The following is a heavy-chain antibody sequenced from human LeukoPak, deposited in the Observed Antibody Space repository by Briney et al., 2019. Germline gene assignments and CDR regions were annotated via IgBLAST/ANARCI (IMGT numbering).Heavy chain of an antibody. CDR2: IYPGDSDT. V-gene: IGHV5-51*01. J-gene: IGHJ3*02. CDR3: ASNDFWSGYSDDAFDI. D-gene: IGHD3-3*01. CDR1: GYSFTSYW. Sequence: RGESLKISCKGSGYSFTSYWIGWVRQMPGKGLEWMGIIYPGDSDTRYSPSFQGQVTISADKSISTAYLQWSSLKASDTAMYYCASNDFWSGYSDDAFDIWGQGTMVTVSS.